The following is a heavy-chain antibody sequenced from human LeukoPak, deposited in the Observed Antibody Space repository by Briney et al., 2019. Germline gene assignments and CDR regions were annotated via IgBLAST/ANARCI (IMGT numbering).Heavy chain of an antibody. Sequence: PSETLSLTCAVYGGSFSGYYWSWIPQPPGKGLECLGEINHSGSTNYNPSLKSRVTISVDTSKNQFSLKLSSVTAADTAVYYCARATTKLLWFGESHGFDPWGQGTLVTVSS. CDR2: INHSGST. V-gene: IGHV4-34*01. D-gene: IGHD3-10*01. J-gene: IGHJ5*02. CDR3: ARATTKLLWFGESHGFDP. CDR1: GGSFSGYY.